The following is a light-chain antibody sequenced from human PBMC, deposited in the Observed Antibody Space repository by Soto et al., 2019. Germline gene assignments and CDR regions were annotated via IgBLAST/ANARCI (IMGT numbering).Light chain of an antibody. V-gene: IGKV1-5*01. Sequence: DIQMTQSPSTLSASVGDRVTITCRASQRLNGWLAWYQQKPGKAPKLLIYDASTLESGVPSRFSGSGSGTEFTLTINSLQPDDFATYYCQQFNTYSFTFGQGTRLDI. CDR1: QRLNGW. CDR2: DAS. CDR3: QQFNTYSFT. J-gene: IGKJ2*01.